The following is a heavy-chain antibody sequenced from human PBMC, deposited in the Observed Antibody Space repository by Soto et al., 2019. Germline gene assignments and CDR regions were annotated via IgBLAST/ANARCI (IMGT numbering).Heavy chain of an antibody. CDR2: IWEDGSEA. D-gene: IGHD3-10*02. Sequence: QVQLVESGGGVVQPGRSLRLSCAASGFIFSNSLMHWVRQAPGKGLEWVAVIWEDGSEAYYADSVKGRFTISRDNSRNTLYLQMDRLRVDDMAVYYCAREPEGSVFGLDSWGQGTLVTVSS. J-gene: IGHJ4*02. CDR1: GFIFSNSL. CDR3: AREPEGSVFGLDS. V-gene: IGHV3-33*01.